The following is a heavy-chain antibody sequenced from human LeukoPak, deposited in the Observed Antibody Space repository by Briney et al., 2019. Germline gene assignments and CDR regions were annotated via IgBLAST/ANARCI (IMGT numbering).Heavy chain of an antibody. CDR3: ATDRATQYFDY. V-gene: IGHV3-33*01. J-gene: IGHJ4*02. Sequence: GGSLRLSCAASGITFRNYGMHWVRQAPGKGLEWVAVIWYDGSNKDYADSVKGRFTVSRDNSRNTLFLQMNSLRVEDAAVYYCATDRATQYFDYWGQGTLVSVPS. D-gene: IGHD2-15*01. CDR2: IWYDGSNK. CDR1: GITFRNYG.